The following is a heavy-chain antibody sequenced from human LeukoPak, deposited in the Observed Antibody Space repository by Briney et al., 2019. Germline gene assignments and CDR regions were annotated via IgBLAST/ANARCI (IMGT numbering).Heavy chain of an antibody. CDR2: ISASGDVT. CDR1: GFSFSAYP. Sequence: GGSLRLSCAASGFSFSAYPMGWVRQAPGKGLQWLSGISASGDVTFHADRVKGRFAISRDNSKNTLYLQMTGLRAGDTAEYYCAKSLFTSATGTGRAFHIWGQGTMVTVS. V-gene: IGHV3-23*01. J-gene: IGHJ3*02. CDR3: AKSLFTSATGTGRAFHI. D-gene: IGHD1-1*01.